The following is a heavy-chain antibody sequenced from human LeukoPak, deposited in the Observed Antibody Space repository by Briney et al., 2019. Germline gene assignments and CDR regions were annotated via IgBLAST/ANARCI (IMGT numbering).Heavy chain of an antibody. Sequence: PSETLSLTCTVSGGSISTYYWSWIRQPPGKGLEYIGYIYYSGSTNYNPSLKSRVTMSLDTSKNQFSLKLSSVTAADTAVYYCARAKAIAVAGTNVYYYYGMDVWGQGTTVTVSS. CDR3: ARAKAIAVAGTNVYYYYGMDV. CDR1: GGSISTYY. J-gene: IGHJ6*02. V-gene: IGHV4-59*01. CDR2: IYYSGST. D-gene: IGHD6-19*01.